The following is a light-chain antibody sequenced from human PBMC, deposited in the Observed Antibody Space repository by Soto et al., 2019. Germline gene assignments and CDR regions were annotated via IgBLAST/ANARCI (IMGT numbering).Light chain of an antibody. J-gene: IGKJ1*01. CDR3: QQYAASPRT. CDR2: GAS. V-gene: IGKV3-20*01. CDR1: QSVNDNY. Sequence: DIVLTQSPGTLSLSPRERATLSCRASQSVNDNYLAWYQHKPGQAPRLLIYGASSRAPGIPDRFSGSGSGTDFTLTISRLEPEDFAIYYCQQYAASPRTFGQGTQVEVK.